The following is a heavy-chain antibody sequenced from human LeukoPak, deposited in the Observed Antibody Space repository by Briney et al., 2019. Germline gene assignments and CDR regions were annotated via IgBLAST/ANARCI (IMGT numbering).Heavy chain of an antibody. V-gene: IGHV3-20*04. J-gene: IGHJ4*02. CDR2: INWNGGTT. D-gene: IGHD5-12*01. CDR3: ASGLRTFDY. Sequence: GGSLRLACAASGFTFDDYGVTWVRQVPGKGLEWVSGINWNGGTTGYADSVKGRFVISRDNAKNSLYLQMNSLRAEDTALYYCASGLRTFDYWGQGTQVTVSS. CDR1: GFTFDDYG.